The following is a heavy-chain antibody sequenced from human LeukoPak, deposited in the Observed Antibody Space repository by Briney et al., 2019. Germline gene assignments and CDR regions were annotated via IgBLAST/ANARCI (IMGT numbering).Heavy chain of an antibody. J-gene: IGHJ4*03. D-gene: IGHD3-10*01. CDR3: ARSGRWLGYFDY. Sequence: SETLSLTCTVSGGSVSSGSYYWSWIRQPPGKGLEWIGYIYYSGSTNYNPSLKSRVTISEDTSKNQFSLKLSSVTAADTAVYYCARSGRWLGYFDYWGQGTTVTASS. V-gene: IGHV4-61*01. CDR1: GGSVSSGSYY. CDR2: IYYSGST.